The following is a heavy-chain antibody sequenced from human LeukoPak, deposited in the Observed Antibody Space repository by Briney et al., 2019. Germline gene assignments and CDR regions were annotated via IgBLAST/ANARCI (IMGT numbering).Heavy chain of an antibody. Sequence: ASVKDSCKASGYTFTSYYIHWVRQAPGQGLEWMGVINPSDGGTNYAQTFQGRISMTRDMSTSTVYMELSSLRSEDAAVYYCARDFPGGGSGFEYWGQGTLVTVSS. V-gene: IGHV1-46*01. D-gene: IGHD2-15*01. CDR2: INPSDGGT. CDR1: GYTFTSYY. CDR3: ARDFPGGGSGFEY. J-gene: IGHJ4*02.